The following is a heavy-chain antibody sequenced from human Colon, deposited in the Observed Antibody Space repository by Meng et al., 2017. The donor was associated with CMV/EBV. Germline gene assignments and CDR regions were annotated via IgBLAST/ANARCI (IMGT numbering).Heavy chain of an antibody. CDR1: GNIFSSAY. Sequence: KSSGNIFSSAYVHWVRQAPRQGLDWVGMVSLTGERPKYAQKFQGRVTMTRDTSTSTFYMELSSLVSEDTAVYYCARMFAASSGWFDLWGQGTLVTVSS. CDR3: ARMFAASSGWFDL. J-gene: IGHJ5*02. D-gene: IGHD6-6*01. CDR2: VSLTGERP. V-gene: IGHV1-46*01.